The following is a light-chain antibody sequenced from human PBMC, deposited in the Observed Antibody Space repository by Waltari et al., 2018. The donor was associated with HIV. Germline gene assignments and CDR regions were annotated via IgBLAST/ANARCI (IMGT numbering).Light chain of an antibody. CDR1: PSLVYSDGNTY. CDR2: KVS. Sequence: DVVMTQSPLSLTVTLGQPASISCRSSPSLVYSDGNTYLNWFQQRPGQSPRRLMYKVSNLDSGVPDRFCGSGSVTDFTLKISRLEAEDFGVYYCMQGTHPYTFGLVTKLEIK. J-gene: IGKJ2*01. CDR3: MQGTHPYT. V-gene: IGKV2-30*01.